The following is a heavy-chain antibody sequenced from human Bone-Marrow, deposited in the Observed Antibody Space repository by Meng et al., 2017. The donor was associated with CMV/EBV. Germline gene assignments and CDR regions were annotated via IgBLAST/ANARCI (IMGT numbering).Heavy chain of an antibody. CDR3: ARGENFWSGYYYYYGMDV. J-gene: IGHJ6*02. CDR2: ISSSGSTI. Sequence: GESLKISCAASGFTFSDYYMSWIRQAPGKGLEWVSYISSSGSTIYYADSVKGRFTISRDNAKNSLYLQMNSLRAEDTAVYYCARGENFWSGYYYYYGMDVWGQGTTVTVSS. V-gene: IGHV3-11*04. D-gene: IGHD3-3*01. CDR1: GFTFSDYY.